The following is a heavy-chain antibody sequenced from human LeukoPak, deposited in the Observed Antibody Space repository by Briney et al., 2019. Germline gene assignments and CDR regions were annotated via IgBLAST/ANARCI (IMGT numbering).Heavy chain of an antibody. D-gene: IGHD1-1*01. CDR3: ARDKVDWNDPWFDY. V-gene: IGHV3-30*04. CDR2: ISYDGSNK. J-gene: IGHJ4*02. Sequence: GGSLRLSCAASGFTFSSYAMHWVRQAPGKGLEWVAVISYDGSNKYYADSVKGRFTISRDNSKNTLYLQMNSLRAEDTAVYYCARDKVDWNDPWFDYWGQGTLVTVSS. CDR1: GFTFSSYA.